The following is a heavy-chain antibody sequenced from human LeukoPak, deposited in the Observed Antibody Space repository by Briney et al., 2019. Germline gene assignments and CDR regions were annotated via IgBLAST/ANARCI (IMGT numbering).Heavy chain of an antibody. CDR3: ARDGSGFFDIVVVVAATPGAFDI. D-gene: IGHD2-15*01. J-gene: IGHJ3*02. CDR1: GYTFTSYG. Sequence: VPSVKVSCKASGYTFTSYGISWVRRAPGQGLEWMGWISAYNGNTNYAQKLQGRVTMTTDTSTSTAYMELRSLRSDDTAVYYCARDGSGFFDIVVVVAATPGAFDIWGQGTMVTVSS. V-gene: IGHV1-18*01. CDR2: ISAYNGNT.